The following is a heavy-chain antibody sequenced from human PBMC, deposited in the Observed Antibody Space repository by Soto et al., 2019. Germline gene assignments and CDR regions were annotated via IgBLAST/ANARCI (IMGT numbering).Heavy chain of an antibody. J-gene: IGHJ6*02. Sequence: ASVKVSCKASGYTFTGYYMHWVRQAPGQGLEWMGWINPNSGGTNYAQKFQGRVTMTRDTSISTAYMELSRLRSDDTAVYYCARAARRDIVVVPAAVYYYYYYGVDVWGQGTTVTVSS. V-gene: IGHV1-2*02. CDR2: INPNSGGT. CDR1: GYTFTGYY. D-gene: IGHD2-2*01. CDR3: ARAARRDIVVVPAAVYYYYYYGVDV.